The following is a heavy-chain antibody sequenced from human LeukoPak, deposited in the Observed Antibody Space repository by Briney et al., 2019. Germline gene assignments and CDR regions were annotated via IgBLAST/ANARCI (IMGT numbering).Heavy chain of an antibody. J-gene: IGHJ4*02. CDR3: VKDTESNPGFGVLDY. Sequence: GGSLRLSCSASGFTFRSYAMHWVRQAPGKGLEYVSGSSSDGGSTYYADSVKGRFTISRDNSKNTLYLQMSSLRAEDTAVYYCVKDTESNPGFGVLDYWGQGTLVTVSS. V-gene: IGHV3-64D*09. D-gene: IGHD3-10*01. CDR1: GFTFRSYA. CDR2: SSSDGGST.